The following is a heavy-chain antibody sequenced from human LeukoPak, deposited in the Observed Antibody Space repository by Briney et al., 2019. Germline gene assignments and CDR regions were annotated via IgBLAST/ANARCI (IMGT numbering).Heavy chain of an antibody. J-gene: IGHJ4*02. CDR2: INPHSGGT. V-gene: IGHV1-2*02. CDR1: GFTFTGHY. Sequence: ASVKVSCRASGFTFTGHYMHWVRLAPGQGLEWMGWINPHSGGTNYAQKFQGRVTMTRDTSISTAYMELSRLRSDDTAVYYCAVGTKRTYFFDYWGQGTLVTVSS. D-gene: IGHD2/OR15-2a*01. CDR3: AVGTKRTYFFDY.